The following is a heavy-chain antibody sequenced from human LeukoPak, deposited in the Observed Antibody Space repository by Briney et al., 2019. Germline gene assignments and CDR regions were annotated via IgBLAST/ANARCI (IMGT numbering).Heavy chain of an antibody. CDR3: ARETPGGGAAGLFRGLPYGEHNYYYYGMDV. V-gene: IGHV3-21*01. Sequence: GGSLRLSCAVSGFTFSSHWMNWVRQAPGKGLEWVSSISSSSSYIYYADSVKGRFTISRDNAKNSLYLQMNSLRAEDTAVYYCARETPGGGAAGLFRGLPYGEHNYYYYGMDVWGQGTTVTVSS. J-gene: IGHJ6*02. CDR2: ISSSSSYI. D-gene: IGHD4-17*01. CDR1: GFTFSSHW.